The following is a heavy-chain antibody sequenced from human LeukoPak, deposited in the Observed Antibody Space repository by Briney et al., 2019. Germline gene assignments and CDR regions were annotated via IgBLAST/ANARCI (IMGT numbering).Heavy chain of an antibody. CDR3: ARGWGYCSSTSCYGNYYYYYYGMDV. CDR2: INHSGST. V-gene: IGHV4-34*01. CDR1: GGSFSGYY. Sequence: PSETLSLTCAVYGGSFSGYYWSWIRQPPGKGLEWIGEINHSGSTNYNPSLKSRVTISVDTSKNQFSLKLSSVTAADTAVYYCARGWGYCSSTSCYGNYYYYYYGMDVWGQGTTVTVSS. D-gene: IGHD2-2*01. J-gene: IGHJ6*02.